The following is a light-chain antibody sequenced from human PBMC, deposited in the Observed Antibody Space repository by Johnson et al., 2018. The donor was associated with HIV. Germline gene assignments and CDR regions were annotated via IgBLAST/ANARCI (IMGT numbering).Light chain of an antibody. CDR1: SSNVGSSF. V-gene: IGLV1-51*01. CDR2: DNN. J-gene: IGLJ1*01. Sequence: QPVLTQPPSVSAAPGQTVTISCSGSSSNVGSSFVSWYRQVPGTAPKLLIYDNNKRPSGIPDRFSGSKSGTSATLGISGLQTGDEADYYCGTWDSSLGAFVFGTGTKVTVL. CDR3: GTWDSSLGAFV.